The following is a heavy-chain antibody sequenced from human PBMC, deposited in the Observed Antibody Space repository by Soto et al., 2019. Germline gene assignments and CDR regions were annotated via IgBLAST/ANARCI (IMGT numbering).Heavy chain of an antibody. CDR1: GFTFSTYA. J-gene: IGHJ2*01. Sequence: EVQLLESGGDLVQPGGSLRLSCAASGFTFSTYAMSWVRQAPGKGLEWVSAISGSAGKTYYADSVKGRFTISRDNSKNKLYLQMNSLRADDTAVYYCAKEPRSNGYFDLWGRGTLVTVSS. CDR3: AKEPRSNGYFDL. D-gene: IGHD3-16*01. V-gene: IGHV3-23*01. CDR2: ISGSAGKT.